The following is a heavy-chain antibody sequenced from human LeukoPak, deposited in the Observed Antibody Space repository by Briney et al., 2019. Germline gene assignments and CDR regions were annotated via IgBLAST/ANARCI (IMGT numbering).Heavy chain of an antibody. J-gene: IGHJ3*01. V-gene: IGHV1-46*01. CDR1: GDTFSSYY. Sequence: ASVKVSCKASGDTFSSYYMHWVRQAPGQGLEWMGIINPSGGSITYAQMFQGRVTMTGDMSTSTVYMELSSLRSEDTSVYYCARGRHYYESSDYYYEGDAFDVWGQGTMVTVSS. CDR3: ARGRHYYESSDYYYEGDAFDV. D-gene: IGHD3-22*01. CDR2: INPSGGSI.